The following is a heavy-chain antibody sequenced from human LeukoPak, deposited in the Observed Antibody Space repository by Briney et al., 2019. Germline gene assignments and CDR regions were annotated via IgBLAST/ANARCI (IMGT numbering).Heavy chain of an antibody. CDR1: GYTFTSDY. J-gene: IGHJ4*02. CDR3: ARDQEGFDY. Sequence: ASVKVSCKASGYTFTSDYIHWVRQAPGQGLEWMGMIYPRDGSTSYAQKFQGRVTVTRDTSTSTVHMELSGLRSEDTAVYYCARDQEGFDYWGQGILVTVSS. CDR2: IYPRDGST. V-gene: IGHV1-46*01.